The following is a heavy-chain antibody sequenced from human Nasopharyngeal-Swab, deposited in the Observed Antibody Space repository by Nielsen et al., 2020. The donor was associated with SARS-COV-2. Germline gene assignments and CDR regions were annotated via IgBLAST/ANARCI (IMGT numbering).Heavy chain of an antibody. CDR1: GFTFSDYY. Sequence: GESLKISCAASGFTFSDYYMSWIRQAPGKGLEWVSYISSSSSYTNYADSVKGRFTISRDNPKNSLYLQMNSLRAEDTAVYYCASLDTAMVPGRYWGQGTLVTVSS. CDR2: ISSSSSYT. V-gene: IGHV3-11*06. J-gene: IGHJ4*02. D-gene: IGHD5-18*01. CDR3: ASLDTAMVPGRY.